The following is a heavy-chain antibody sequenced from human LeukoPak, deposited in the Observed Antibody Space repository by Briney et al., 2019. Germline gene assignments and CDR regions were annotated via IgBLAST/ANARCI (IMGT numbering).Heavy chain of an antibody. CDR3: ARVYHYDFWSGYPSDAFDI. CDR1: GGSFSGYY. V-gene: IGHV4-34*01. Sequence: PSETLSLTCAVYGGSFSGYYWSWIRQPPGKGLEWIGEINHSGSTNYNPSLKSRVTISVDTSKNQFSLKLSSVTAADTAVYYCARVYHYDFWSGYPSDAFDIWGQGTMVTVSS. CDR2: INHSGST. J-gene: IGHJ3*02. D-gene: IGHD3-3*01.